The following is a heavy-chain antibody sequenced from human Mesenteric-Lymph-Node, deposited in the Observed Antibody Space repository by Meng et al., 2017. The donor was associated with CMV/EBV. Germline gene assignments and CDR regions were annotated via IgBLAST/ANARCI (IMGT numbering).Heavy chain of an antibody. Sequence: GESLKISCAASGFTFSSYAMSWVRQAPGKGLEWVSAISGSGGSTYYADSVKGRFTISRDNSKNTLYLQMNSLRAEDTAVYYCAREGGAAAVYYYYNGMDVWGQGTTVTVSS. J-gene: IGHJ6*02. D-gene: IGHD6-13*01. V-gene: IGHV3-23*01. CDR2: ISGSGGST. CDR3: AREGGAAAVYYYYNGMDV. CDR1: GFTFSSYA.